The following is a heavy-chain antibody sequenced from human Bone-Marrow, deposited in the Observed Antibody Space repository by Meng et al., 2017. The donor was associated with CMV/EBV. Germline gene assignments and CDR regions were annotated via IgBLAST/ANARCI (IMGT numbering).Heavy chain of an antibody. CDR2: IGTVGDT. CDR1: GFTFSTYD. CDR3: ARARSPTHFDY. Sequence: GESLKISCPASGFTFSTYDFHWVRQPTGKGLEWVSSIGTVGDTYSIGSVKGRFIISREDAKNSVYLQMNGLRDGDTGLYYCARARSPTHFDYWGQGARVTVSS. J-gene: IGHJ4*02. V-gene: IGHV3-13*01.